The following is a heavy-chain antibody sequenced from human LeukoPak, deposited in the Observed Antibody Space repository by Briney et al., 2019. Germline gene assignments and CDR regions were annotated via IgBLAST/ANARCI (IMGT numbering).Heavy chain of an antibody. J-gene: IGHJ6*02. CDR3: AKDLLGYCSGGSCYSEYGMDV. CDR1: GFTSSSYG. Sequence: GGSLRLSCAASGFTSSSYGMHWVRQAPGKGLEWVAVISYDGSNKYYADSVKGRFTISRDNSKNTLYLQMNSLRAEDTAVYYCAKDLLGYCSGGSCYSEYGMDVWGQGTTVTVSS. V-gene: IGHV3-30*18. CDR2: ISYDGSNK. D-gene: IGHD2-15*01.